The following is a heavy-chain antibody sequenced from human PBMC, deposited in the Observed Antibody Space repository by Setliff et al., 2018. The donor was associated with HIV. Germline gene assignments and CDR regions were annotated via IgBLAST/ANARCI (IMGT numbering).Heavy chain of an antibody. CDR3: AKGPLHGGFDI. J-gene: IGHJ3*02. D-gene: IGHD2-15*01. CDR2: SVPDGTRA. CDR1: GITFSSID. Sequence: GGSLRLSCAASGITFSSIDIHWVRQAPGRRPEWVAHSVPDGTRAYYSDSMKGRFTISRDNSKNTVYLQMSSLRPDDTAVYHCAKGPLHGGFDIWGQGTMVTVSS. V-gene: IGHV3-30*02.